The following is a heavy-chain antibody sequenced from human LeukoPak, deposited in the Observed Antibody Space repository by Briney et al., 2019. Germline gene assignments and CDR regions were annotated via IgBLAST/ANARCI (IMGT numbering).Heavy chain of an antibody. CDR1: GFTFSRYY. J-gene: IGHJ5*02. D-gene: IGHD6-13*01. CDR3: SKNRKPPGVAAAGSWFDP. Sequence: GGSLTLSRAASGFTFSRYYMSWVRLPAGKGLGWVSAVSVIGGRTNYAHSVNGWFSISRDHSKNTLYLEMNSFRAEGPAVYHWSKNRKPPGVAAAGSWFDPWGQGTLVSVSS. V-gene: IGHV3-23*01. CDR2: VSVIGGRT.